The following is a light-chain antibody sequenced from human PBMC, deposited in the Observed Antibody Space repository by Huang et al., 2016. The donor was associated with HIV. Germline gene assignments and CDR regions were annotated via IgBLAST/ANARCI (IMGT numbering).Light chain of an antibody. CDR1: QSVSNN. Sequence: EVVMTQSPATLSVSPGGRATLSCRASQSVSNNLAWYQQKSGQAPRRLIYDTSTRATGVPARFSGSGSGTEFTLTISSLRTEEFAVYYCQQYSNWPPWTFGQGTKVEIK. CDR3: QQYSNWPPWT. CDR2: DTS. J-gene: IGKJ1*01. V-gene: IGKV3-15*01.